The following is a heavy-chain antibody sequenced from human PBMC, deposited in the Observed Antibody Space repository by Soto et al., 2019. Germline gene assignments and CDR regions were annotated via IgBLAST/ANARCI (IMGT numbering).Heavy chain of an antibody. J-gene: IGHJ6*02. CDR1: GYTFTGYY. D-gene: IGHD3-22*01. Sequence: ASVKVSCKASGYTFTGYYMHWVRQAPGQELEWMGWINPNSGGTNYAQKFQGWVTTTRDTSISTAYMELSRLRSDDTAVYYCARYKYYYDSSGTNPYYYYGMDVWGQGTTVTVSS. CDR2: INPNSGGT. CDR3: ARYKYYYDSSGTNPYYYYGMDV. V-gene: IGHV1-2*04.